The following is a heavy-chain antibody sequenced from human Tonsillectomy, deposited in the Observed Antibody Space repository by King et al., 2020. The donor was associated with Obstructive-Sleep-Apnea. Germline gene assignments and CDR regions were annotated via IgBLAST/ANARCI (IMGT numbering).Heavy chain of an antibody. V-gene: IGHV3-30*02. Sequence: VQLVESGGGVVQPGGSLRLSCAASGFTFSSNGMHWVRQAPGKGLEWVAFIRYDVSNKYYTDSVMGRFTISRDNSKNTLYLQMNSLRAEDTAVYYCAKVNIPRLYGMDVWGQGTTVTVSS. CDR3: AKVNIPRLYGMDV. CDR2: IRYDVSNK. J-gene: IGHJ6*02. CDR1: GFTFSSNG.